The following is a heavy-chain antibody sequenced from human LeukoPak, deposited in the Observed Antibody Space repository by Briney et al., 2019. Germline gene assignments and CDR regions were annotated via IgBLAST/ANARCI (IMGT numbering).Heavy chain of an antibody. D-gene: IGHD1-20*01. J-gene: IGHJ6*03. CDR1: GGSISSYY. CDR3: ARTYNWNHYYYYMDV. Sequence: SETLSLTCTVSGGSISSYYWSWIRQPPGKGLEWIGYIYYSGSTNYNPSLKSRVTISVDTSKNQFSLKLSSVTAADTAVYYCARTYNWNHYYYYMDVWGKGTTVTVSS. V-gene: IGHV4-59*12. CDR2: IYYSGST.